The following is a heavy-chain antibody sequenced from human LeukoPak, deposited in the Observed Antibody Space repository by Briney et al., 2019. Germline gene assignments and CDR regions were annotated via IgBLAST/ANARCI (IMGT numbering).Heavy chain of an antibody. V-gene: IGHV1-8*02. CDR2: MNPNSGNT. J-gene: IGHJ4*02. Sequence: GASVKVSCKASGGTFSSYAISWVRQAPGQGLEWMGWMNPNSGNTGYAQKFQGRVTMTRNTSISTAYMELSSLRSEDTAVYYCARGGPVGFDYWGQGTLVTVSS. CDR3: ARGGPVGFDY. CDR1: GGTFSSYA.